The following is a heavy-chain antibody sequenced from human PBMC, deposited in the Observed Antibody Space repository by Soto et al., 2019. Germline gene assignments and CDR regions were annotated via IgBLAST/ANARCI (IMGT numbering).Heavy chain of an antibody. Sequence: PGESLKISCKGSGYSFTSYWIGWVRQMPGKGLEWMGIIYPGDSDTRYSPSFQGQVTISADKSISTAYLQWSSLKASDTAMYYCARNSIPSRGDSSGSIDYWGQGTLVTVPS. CDR1: GYSFTSYW. D-gene: IGHD6-19*01. V-gene: IGHV5-51*01. CDR3: ARNSIPSRGDSSGSIDY. J-gene: IGHJ4*02. CDR2: IYPGDSDT.